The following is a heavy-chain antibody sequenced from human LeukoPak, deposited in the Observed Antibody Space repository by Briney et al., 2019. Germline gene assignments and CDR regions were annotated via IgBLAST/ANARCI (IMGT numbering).Heavy chain of an antibody. CDR3: ASPNYYGSGSRPNDAFDI. CDR1: GYTFTGYY. D-gene: IGHD3-10*01. Sequence: GASVKLSCKASGYTFTGYYMHWVRQAPGHGLEWMGWINPNSGGTNYAQKFQGRVTMTRDTSISTAYMELSRLRSDDTAVYYCASPNYYGSGSRPNDAFDIWGQGTMVTVSS. CDR2: INPNSGGT. J-gene: IGHJ3*02. V-gene: IGHV1-2*02.